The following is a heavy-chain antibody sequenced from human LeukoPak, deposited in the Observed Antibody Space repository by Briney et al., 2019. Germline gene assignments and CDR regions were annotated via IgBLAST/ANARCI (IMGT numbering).Heavy chain of an antibody. J-gene: IGHJ4*02. D-gene: IGHD5-24*01. CDR1: GFTFDDCA. V-gene: IGHV3-9*01. Sequence: PGRSLRLSCAASGFTFDDCAMHWVRQAPGKGLEWVSGISWNSGSIGYADSVKGRFTISRDNAKNSLYLQMNSLRAEDTALYYCAKDGDGYNPPYFDYWGQGTLVTVSS. CDR2: ISWNSGSI. CDR3: AKDGDGYNPPYFDY.